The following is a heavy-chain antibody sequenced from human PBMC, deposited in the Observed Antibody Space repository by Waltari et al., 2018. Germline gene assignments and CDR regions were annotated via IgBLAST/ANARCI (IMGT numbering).Heavy chain of an antibody. CDR2: INADNGNT. Sequence: QVQLVQSGAEVKKPGASVKVSCKASGYTFTGYTIHWVRQAPGQGLEWMGWINADNGNTKYSQKFQGRVTIIRDTSANTADMELSSLRSEDTAVYYCARAYCINGVCYSGYYFDYWGQGTLVTVSS. CDR3: ARAYCINGVCYSGYYFDY. V-gene: IGHV1-3*01. CDR1: GYTFTGYT. D-gene: IGHD2-8*01. J-gene: IGHJ4*02.